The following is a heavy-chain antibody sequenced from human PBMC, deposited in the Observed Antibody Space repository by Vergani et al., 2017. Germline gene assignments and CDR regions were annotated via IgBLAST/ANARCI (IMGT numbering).Heavy chain of an antibody. V-gene: IGHV4-34*11. D-gene: IGHD3-3*01. CDR2: IYYSGST. CDR1: GGSFSGYY. Sequence: QVQLQQWGAGLLKPSETLSLTCAVYGGSFSGYYWSWIRQPPGKGLEWIGYIYYSGSTNYNPSLKSRVTISVDTSKNQFSLKLSSVTAADTAVYYCARGRGNYDFWSGYYSDYGMDVWGQGTTVTVSS. CDR3: ARGRGNYDFWSGYYSDYGMDV. J-gene: IGHJ6*02.